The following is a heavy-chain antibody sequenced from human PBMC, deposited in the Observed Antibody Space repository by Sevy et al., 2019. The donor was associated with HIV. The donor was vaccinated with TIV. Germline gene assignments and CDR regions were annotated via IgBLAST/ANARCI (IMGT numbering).Heavy chain of an antibody. Sequence: GESLKISCKTSGYSFPSYWIAWVRQMPGKGLEWIGRIDPTDGETNYSPSFQGHVTMSLDKAISTAYLQWSSLKASDTAVYYCAISGNRGWFDPWGQGTLVTVSS. D-gene: IGHD6-13*01. CDR3: AISGNRGWFDP. CDR1: GYSFPSYW. V-gene: IGHV5-10-1*01. J-gene: IGHJ5*02. CDR2: IDPTDGET.